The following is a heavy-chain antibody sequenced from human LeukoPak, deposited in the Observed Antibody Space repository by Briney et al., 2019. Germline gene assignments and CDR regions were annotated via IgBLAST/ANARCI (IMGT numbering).Heavy chain of an antibody. J-gene: IGHJ4*02. CDR2: IYYTGCT. CDR1: GGSISSYY. D-gene: IGHD2-2*01. CDR3: ARLSKDTVVLPAAMAHYFDY. V-gene: IGHV4-59*08. Sequence: SETLSLTCTVSGGSISSYYWCLIPQPPGKGLGRLGYIYYTGCTNYNPSLESRVTLSVDTSKTQLPIKLRSVTAADTAVYYCARLSKDTVVLPAAMAHYFDYWGQGTLVTVSS.